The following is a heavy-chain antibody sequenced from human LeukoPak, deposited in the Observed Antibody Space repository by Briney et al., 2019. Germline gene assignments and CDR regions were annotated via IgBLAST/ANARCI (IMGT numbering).Heavy chain of an antibody. J-gene: IGHJ5*02. V-gene: IGHV1-46*01. CDR3: ARDLGEWLVVTDSNWFDP. CDR1: GYTFTSYY. CDR2: INPSGGST. Sequence: ASVKVSCKASGYTFTSYYMHWVRQAPGQGLEWMGIINPSGGSTSYAQKFQGRVTMTRDMSTSTVYMELSSLRSEDTAVYYCARDLGEWLVVTDSNWFDPWGQGTLVTVSS. D-gene: IGHD6-19*01.